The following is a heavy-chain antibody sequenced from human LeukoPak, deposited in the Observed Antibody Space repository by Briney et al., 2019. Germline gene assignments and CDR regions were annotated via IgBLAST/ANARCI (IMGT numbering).Heavy chain of an antibody. CDR1: GFTFSSYS. V-gene: IGHV3-21*01. D-gene: IGHD3-22*01. J-gene: IGHJ4*02. CDR2: ISSSSSYI. CDR3: ARDTHDPLGYYYDSSGYPDY. Sequence: GGSLRLSCAASGFTFSSYSMNWVRQAPGKGLEWVSSISSSSSYIYYADSVKGRFTISRDNAKNSLYLQMNSLRAEDTAVYYCARDTHDPLGYYYDSSGYPDYWGQGTLVTVSS.